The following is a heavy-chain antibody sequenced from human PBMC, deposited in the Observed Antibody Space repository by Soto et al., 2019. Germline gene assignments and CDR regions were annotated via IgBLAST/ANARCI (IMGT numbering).Heavy chain of an antibody. J-gene: IGHJ4*02. CDR1: GYTFTGYY. CDR3: ARVGGSYYQHFDY. Sequence: GASVKVSCKASGYTFTGYYMHWVRQAPGQGLEWMGWINPNSGGTNYAQKFQGRVTMTRDTSISTAYMELSRLRSDDTAVYYCARVGGSYYQHFDYWGQGTLVTVSS. CDR2: INPNSGGT. D-gene: IGHD1-26*01. V-gene: IGHV1-2*02.